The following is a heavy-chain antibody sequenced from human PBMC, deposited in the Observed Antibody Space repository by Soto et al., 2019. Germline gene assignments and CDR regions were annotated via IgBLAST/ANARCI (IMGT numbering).Heavy chain of an antibody. CDR1: GFTFDDYA. D-gene: IGHD3-22*01. CDR3: AKDNDYYDSSGPEFDY. V-gene: IGHV3-9*01. Sequence: EVQLVESGGGLVQPGRSLRLSCAASGFTFDDYAMHWVRQAPGKGLEWVSGISWNSGSIGYADSVKGRFTISRDNAKNSLYLQMNSLRAEDTALYYCAKDNDYYDSSGPEFDYWGQGTLVTVSS. CDR2: ISWNSGSI. J-gene: IGHJ4*02.